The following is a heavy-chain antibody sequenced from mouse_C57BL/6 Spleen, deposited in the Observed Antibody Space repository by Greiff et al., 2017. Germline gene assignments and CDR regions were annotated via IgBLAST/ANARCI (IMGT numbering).Heavy chain of an antibody. CDR1: GYTFTSYW. D-gene: IGHD2-3*01. CDR2: IDPSDSET. J-gene: IGHJ4*01. Sequence: VQLQQPGAELVRPGSSVKLSCKASGYTFTSYWMHWVKQRPIQGLEWIGNIDPSDSETPYNQKFKDKATLAVDKSSSTAYMQLSSLTSEDSAVYYCARWLLPYYAMDYGGQGTSGTVSS. V-gene: IGHV1-52*01. CDR3: ARWLLPYYAMDY.